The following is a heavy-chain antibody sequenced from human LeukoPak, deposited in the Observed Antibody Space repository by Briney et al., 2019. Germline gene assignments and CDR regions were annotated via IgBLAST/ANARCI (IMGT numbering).Heavy chain of an antibody. Sequence: SETLSLTCTVSGGSISSYYWSWIRQPPGKGLEWIGYIYTSGSTNYNPSPKSRVTISVDTSKNQFSLKLSSVTAADTAVYYCARHGPYYYDRGFDPWGQGTLVTVSS. V-gene: IGHV4-4*09. D-gene: IGHD3-22*01. CDR2: IYTSGST. CDR1: GGSISSYY. J-gene: IGHJ5*02. CDR3: ARHGPYYYDRGFDP.